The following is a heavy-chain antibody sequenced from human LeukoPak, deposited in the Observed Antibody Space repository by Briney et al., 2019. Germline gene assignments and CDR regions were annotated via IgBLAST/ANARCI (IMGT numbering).Heavy chain of an antibody. CDR2: ISYDGSNK. Sequence: GGSLRLSCAASGFTFSSYAMHWVRQAPGKGLEWVAVISYDGSNKYYADSVKGRFTISRDSSKNTLYLQMNSLRAEDTAVYYCAREGLLRPMAYYFDYWGQGTLVTVSS. CDR3: AREGLLRPMAYYFDY. J-gene: IGHJ4*02. CDR1: GFTFSSYA. V-gene: IGHV3-30-3*01. D-gene: IGHD3-22*01.